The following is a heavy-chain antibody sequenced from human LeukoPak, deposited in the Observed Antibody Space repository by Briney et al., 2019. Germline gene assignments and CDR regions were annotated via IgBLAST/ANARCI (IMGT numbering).Heavy chain of an antibody. V-gene: IGHV1-46*01. D-gene: IGHD2-15*01. CDR1: GYTFTSYY. J-gene: IGHJ5*02. CDR2: INPSGGST. Sequence: ASVKVSCKASGYTFTSYYMHWVRQAPGQGLEWMGIINPSGGSTSYAQKFQGRVTMTRDTSTSTVYMELSSLRSEDTVVYYCARGVPYCSGGSCYSDWFDPWGQGTLVTVSS. CDR3: ARGVPYCSGGSCYSDWFDP.